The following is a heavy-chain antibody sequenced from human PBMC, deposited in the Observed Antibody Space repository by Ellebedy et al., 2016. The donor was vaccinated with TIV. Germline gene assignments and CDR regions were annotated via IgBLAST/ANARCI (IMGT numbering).Heavy chain of an antibody. CDR3: ARTGGGGYCSSTSCPGDY. V-gene: IGHV3-11*06. CDR2: ISSSSSYT. CDR1: GFTFSDYY. Sequence: GESLKISXAASGFTFSDYYMSWIRQAPGKGLEWVSYISSSSSYTNYADSVKGRFTISRDNAKNSLYLQMNSLRAEDTAVYYCARTGGGGYCSSTSCPGDYWGQGTLVTVSS. J-gene: IGHJ4*02. D-gene: IGHD2-2*01.